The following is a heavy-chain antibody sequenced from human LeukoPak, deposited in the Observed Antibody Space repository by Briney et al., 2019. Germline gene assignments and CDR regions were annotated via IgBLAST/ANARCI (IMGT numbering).Heavy chain of an antibody. Sequence: GGSLRLSCAASGFTFSSYSISWVRQAPGKGLEWVSYISTGSSDMKYADSVKGRFTISRDDAKNSVYLQMNSLRAEDTAVYYCARDIGYCSGGSCYWWFETWGQGTLVTVSS. CDR1: GFTFSSYS. CDR3: ARDIGYCSGGSCYWWFET. V-gene: IGHV3-48*01. J-gene: IGHJ5*02. D-gene: IGHD2-15*01. CDR2: ISTGSSDM.